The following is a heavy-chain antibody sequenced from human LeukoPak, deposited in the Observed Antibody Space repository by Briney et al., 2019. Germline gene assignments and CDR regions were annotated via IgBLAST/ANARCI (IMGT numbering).Heavy chain of an antibody. J-gene: IGHJ5*02. CDR2: IYYSGST. V-gene: IGHV4-59*01. CDR1: GGSISSYY. Sequence: SETLSLTCTVSGGSISSYYWSWIRQPPGKGLEWIGYIYYSGSTNYNPSLKSRVTISVDTSKNQFSLKLSSVTAADTAVYYCARENYYDSSGYYGNWFDPWGQGTLVTVSS. CDR3: ARENYYDSSGYYGNWFDP. D-gene: IGHD3-22*01.